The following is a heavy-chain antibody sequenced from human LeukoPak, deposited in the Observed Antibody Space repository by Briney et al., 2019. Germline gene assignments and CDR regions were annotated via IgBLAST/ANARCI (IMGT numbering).Heavy chain of an antibody. CDR2: ISWNSGSI. Sequence: GGSLRLSCAASGFIFDDYAMHWVRQAPGKGLEWVSGISWNSGSIGYADSVKGRFTISRDNAKNSLYLQMNSLRAEDTAFYYCTKIGAHYDSSGYRNWYFDLWGRGTLVTVSS. J-gene: IGHJ2*01. CDR3: TKIGAHYDSSGYRNWYFDL. V-gene: IGHV3-9*01. CDR1: GFIFDDYA. D-gene: IGHD3-22*01.